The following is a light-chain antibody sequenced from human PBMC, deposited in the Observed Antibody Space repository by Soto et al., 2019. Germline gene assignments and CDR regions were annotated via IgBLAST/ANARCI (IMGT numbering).Light chain of an antibody. CDR3: SSYAGGGI. V-gene: IGLV2-8*01. J-gene: IGLJ2*01. CDR1: SSDIGHYHY. Sequence: QSALTQPPSASGSPGQSVTISCTGSSSDIGHYHYVSWYQQHPGKAPKLMIYDVTKRPSGVPDRFSGSRSGNTASLTVSGLQAEDEADYYCSSYAGGGIFGGGTKLTVL. CDR2: DVT.